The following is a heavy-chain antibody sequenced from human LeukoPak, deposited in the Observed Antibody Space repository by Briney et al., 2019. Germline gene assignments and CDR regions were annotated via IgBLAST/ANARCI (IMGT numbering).Heavy chain of an antibody. J-gene: IGHJ4*02. CDR3: ARSAAAGTIDY. CDR1: GFTFSSYA. D-gene: IGHD6-13*01. CDR2: IGSNGGST. Sequence: QPGGSLRLSCAASGFTFSSYAMHWVRQAPGKGLEYVSAIGSNGGSTYYGNSVKGRFTISRDNSKNTLYLQMGSLRAEDMAVYYCARSAAAGTIDYWGQGTLVTVSS. V-gene: IGHV3-64*01.